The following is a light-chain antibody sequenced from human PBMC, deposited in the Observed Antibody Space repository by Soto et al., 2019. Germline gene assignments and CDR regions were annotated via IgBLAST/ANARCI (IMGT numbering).Light chain of an antibody. J-gene: IGKJ4*01. V-gene: IGKV3-11*01. Sequence: EIVLTQSPATLSLFPGERASLSCRASQSIGSALAWYQQKPGQAPRLLFYDASTRATAIPARFSGSGSGTDFTLTISSLEPEDFAVYYCQQYDNWPLTFGGGTKVEI. CDR2: DAS. CDR1: QSIGSA. CDR3: QQYDNWPLT.